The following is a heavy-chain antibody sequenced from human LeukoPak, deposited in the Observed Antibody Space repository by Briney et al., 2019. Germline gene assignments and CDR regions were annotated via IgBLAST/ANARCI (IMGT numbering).Heavy chain of an antibody. Sequence: GGSLRLSCAASGFTFSSYGMHWVRQAPGKGLEWVAFIRYDGSNKYYADSVKGRFTISRDNSKNTLYLQMNSLRAEDTAVYYCAKGLLWFGESLFDYWGQGTLVTVSS. CDR3: AKGLLWFGESLFDY. CDR2: IRYDGSNK. V-gene: IGHV3-30*02. J-gene: IGHJ4*02. CDR1: GFTFSSYG. D-gene: IGHD3-10*01.